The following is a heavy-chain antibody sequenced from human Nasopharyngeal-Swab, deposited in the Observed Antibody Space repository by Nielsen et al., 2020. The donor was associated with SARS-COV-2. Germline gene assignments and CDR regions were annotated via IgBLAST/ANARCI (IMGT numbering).Heavy chain of an antibody. V-gene: IGHV3-74*01. CDR1: GFTFSSA. CDR3: ARDVAGADSA. J-gene: IGHJ5*02. Sequence: GESLKISCAASGFTFSSAMSWVRQAPGKGLVWVSRIDTDGSTTDHADSVKGRFTISRDNAKNTLYLQMNNLRAEDTALYYCARDVAGADSAWGQGTLVTVSS. CDR2: IDTDGSTT. D-gene: IGHD2-21*01.